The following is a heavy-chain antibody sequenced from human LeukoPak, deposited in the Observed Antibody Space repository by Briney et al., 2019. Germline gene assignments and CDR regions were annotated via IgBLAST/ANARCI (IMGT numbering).Heavy chain of an antibody. V-gene: IGHV6-1*01. CDR3: ARSAGGTVDY. CDR2: TYYRSKWYN. Sequence: PPQTLSLTCAISGDSVASNNDAWNWIRQSPSRGLEWLGRTYYRSKWYNDYAVSVKGRITINPDTSGNQFSLHLNSVTPEDSAVYYCARSAGGTVDYWGQGALVTVSS. J-gene: IGHJ4*02. D-gene: IGHD6-13*01. CDR1: GDSVASNNDA.